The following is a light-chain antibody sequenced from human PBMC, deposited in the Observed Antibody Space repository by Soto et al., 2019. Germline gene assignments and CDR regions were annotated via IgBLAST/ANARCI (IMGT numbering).Light chain of an antibody. CDR1: QSVSSYY. CDR3: QQYGSSPIT. Sequence: EIVLTQSPGTLSLSPGERATLSCRASQSVSSYYLAWYQQKPGQAPRLLIYGASRGATGIPDRFSGSGSVTDFTLTITRLEPEDFAVYYCQQYGSSPITFGQGTRLEIK. J-gene: IGKJ5*01. CDR2: GAS. V-gene: IGKV3-20*01.